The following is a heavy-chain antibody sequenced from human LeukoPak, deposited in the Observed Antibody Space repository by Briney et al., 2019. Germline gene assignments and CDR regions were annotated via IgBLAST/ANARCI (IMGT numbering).Heavy chain of an antibody. D-gene: IGHD2-15*01. V-gene: IGHV1-69*13. CDR2: IIPIFGTA. CDR1: GGTFSSYA. Sequence: APVKVSCKASGGTFSSYAISWVRQAPGQGLEWMGGIIPIFGTANYAQKFQGRVTITADESTSTAYMELSSLRSEDTAVYYCARDRTPVVAATKNYYYYYYMDVWGKGTTVTISS. CDR3: ARDRTPVVAATKNYYYYYYMDV. J-gene: IGHJ6*03.